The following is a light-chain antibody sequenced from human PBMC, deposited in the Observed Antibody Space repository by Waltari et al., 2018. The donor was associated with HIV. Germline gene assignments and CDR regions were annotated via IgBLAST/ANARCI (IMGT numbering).Light chain of an antibody. CDR3: SSYTSSSLVV. CDR2: EVS. V-gene: IGLV2-14*01. CDR1: SSDVGGYNY. J-gene: IGLJ2*01. Sequence: QSALTQPAYVSGSPGQSITISCTGTSSDVGGYNYVSWYQQHPGKSPKLMLYEVSNRPSGVSNRFAGSKAGNTASLTISGLQDEDEADYYCSSYTSSSLVVFGGGTKLTVL.